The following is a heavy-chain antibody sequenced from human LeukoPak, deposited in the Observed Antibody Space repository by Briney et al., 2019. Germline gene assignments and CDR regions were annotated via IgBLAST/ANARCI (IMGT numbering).Heavy chain of an antibody. CDR3: AGSVAYYMDV. V-gene: IGHV3-48*03. Sequence: GGSLRLSCAASGFTFSSYEMNWVRQAPGKGLEWVSYISSSGSTIYYADSVKGRFTISRDNAKNSLYLQVNSLRAEDTAVYYCAGSVAYYMDVWGKGTTVTISS. J-gene: IGHJ6*03. D-gene: IGHD5/OR15-5a*01. CDR1: GFTFSSYE. CDR2: ISSSGSTI.